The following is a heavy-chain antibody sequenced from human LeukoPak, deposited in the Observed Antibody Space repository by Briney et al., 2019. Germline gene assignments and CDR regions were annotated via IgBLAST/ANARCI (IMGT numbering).Heavy chain of an antibody. J-gene: IGHJ5*02. V-gene: IGHV3-30*18. CDR3: AKSTDLFDP. D-gene: IGHD2-8*02. CDR2: ISYDGSNK. CDR1: GFTFSSYG. Sequence: GGSLRLSCAASGFTFSSYGMHWVRQAPGEGLEWVAVISYDGSNKYYADSVKGRFTISRDNSKNTLYLQMDSLRAEDTAVYYCAKSTDLFDPWGQGTLVTVSS.